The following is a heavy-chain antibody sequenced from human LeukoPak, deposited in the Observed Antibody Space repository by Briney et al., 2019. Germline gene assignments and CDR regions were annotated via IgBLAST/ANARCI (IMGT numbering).Heavy chain of an antibody. D-gene: IGHD7-27*01. V-gene: IGHV3-53*01. J-gene: IGHJ4*02. CDR2: IYSGGST. Sequence: GSLRLSCAASGFTISSNYMSWVRQAPGKGLEWVSVIYSGGSTYYADSVKGRFTISRDNSKNSLYLRMNSLRAEDTAVYYCARESYWGSSAKGFDYWGQGTLVTVSS. CDR1: GFTISSNY. CDR3: ARESYWGSSAKGFDY.